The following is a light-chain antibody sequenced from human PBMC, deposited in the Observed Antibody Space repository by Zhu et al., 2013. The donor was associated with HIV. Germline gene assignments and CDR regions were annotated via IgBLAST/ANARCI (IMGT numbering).Light chain of an antibody. CDR2: GAS. J-gene: IGKJ4*01. Sequence: EIVMTQSPATLSVSPGERATLSCRASQSISNNLAWYQQKPGQAPRLLIYGASTRATNIPARFSGRGSGTEFTLTISSLQSEDFAVYYCQHFNDWPLTFGGGTKVEL. CDR3: QHFNDWPLT. CDR1: QSISNN. V-gene: IGKV3-15*01.